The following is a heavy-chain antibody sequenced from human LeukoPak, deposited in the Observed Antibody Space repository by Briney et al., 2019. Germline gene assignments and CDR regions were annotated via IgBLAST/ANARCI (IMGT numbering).Heavy chain of an antibody. CDR1: GGTFSSYA. CDR2: IIPIFGTA. CDR3: ARDQYYYGSGKYAFDI. V-gene: IGHV1-69*13. J-gene: IGHJ3*02. D-gene: IGHD3-10*01. Sequence: SVKVSCEASGGTFSSYAISWVRQAPGQGLEWMGGIIPIFGTANYAQKFQGRVTITADESTSTAYMELRSLRSDDTAVYYCARDQYYYGSGKYAFDIWGQGTMVTVSS.